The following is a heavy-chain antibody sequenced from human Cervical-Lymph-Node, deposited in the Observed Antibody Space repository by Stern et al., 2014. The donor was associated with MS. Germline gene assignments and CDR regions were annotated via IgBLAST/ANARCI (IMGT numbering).Heavy chain of an antibody. CDR3: ARGHAFSNYRHFGMDV. CDR1: GYTFSSYD. V-gene: IGHV1-8*01. Sequence: MQLVESGAEVKKPGASVKVSCKASGYTFSSYDINWVRQASGQGLEWMGWMNPNTGQTGSAQRVQGRVTMTRNTSIGPASMDLSSLRSEDTAVYYCARGHAFSNYRHFGMDVWGQGTTVTVS. D-gene: IGHD4-11*01. J-gene: IGHJ6*02. CDR2: MNPNTGQT.